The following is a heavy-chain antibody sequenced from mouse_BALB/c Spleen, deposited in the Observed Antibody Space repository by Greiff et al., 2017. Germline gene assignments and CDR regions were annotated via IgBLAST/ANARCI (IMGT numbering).Heavy chain of an antibody. D-gene: IGHD1-1*01. CDR1: GFSLTSYG. V-gene: IGHV2-2*02. CDR3: ARNGYGRDYAMDY. CDR2: IWSGGST. Sequence: VQLQESGPGLVQPSQSLSITRTVSGFSLTSYGVHWVRQSPGKGLEWLGVIWSGGSTDYNAAFISRLSISKDNSKSQVFFKMNSLQANDTAIYYCARNGYGRDYAMDYWGQGTSVTVSS. J-gene: IGHJ4*01.